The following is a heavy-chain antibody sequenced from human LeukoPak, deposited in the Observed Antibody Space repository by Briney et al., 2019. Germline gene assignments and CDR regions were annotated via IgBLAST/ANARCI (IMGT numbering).Heavy chain of an antibody. V-gene: IGHV4-61*01. CDR3: ARGYDSSAYYPFNY. D-gene: IGHD3-22*01. J-gene: IGHJ4*02. CDR2: ISDSGST. CDR1: GDSTSSDRYY. Sequence: PSETLSLTCTVSGDSTSSDRYYGGWVRQPPGKGLEWIGYISDSGSTNYNPSLKSRVTISVDTSKNQFSLMLSSVTAADTAVYYCARGYDSSAYYPFNYWGQGTLVTVSS.